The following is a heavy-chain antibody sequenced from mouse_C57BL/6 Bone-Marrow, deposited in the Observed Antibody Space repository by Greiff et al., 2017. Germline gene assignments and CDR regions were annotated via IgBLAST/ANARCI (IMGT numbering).Heavy chain of an antibody. D-gene: IGHD4-1*01. CDR3: VRQLGRYYFDY. V-gene: IGHV10-1*01. CDR1: GFSFNTYA. CDR2: IRSKSNNYAT. Sequence: EVQLVESGGGLVQPKGSLKLSCAASGFSFNTYAMNWVRQAPGKGLEWVARIRSKSNNYATYYADSVKDRFTISRDDSESMLYLQMNNLKTEDTAMYYCVRQLGRYYFDYWGQGTTLTVSS. J-gene: IGHJ2*01.